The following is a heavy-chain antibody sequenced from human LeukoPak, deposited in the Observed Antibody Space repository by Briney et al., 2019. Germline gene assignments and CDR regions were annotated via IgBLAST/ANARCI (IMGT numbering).Heavy chain of an antibody. CDR3: AKIPKYKSSSWYVDY. CDR1: GFTFSSYA. V-gene: IGHV3-23*01. CDR2: ISGSGGST. Sequence: GGSLRLSCAASGFTFSSYAMSWVRQAPGKGLEWVSAISGSGGSTYYADSVKGRFTIYRDNSKNTLYLQMNSLRAEDTAVYYCAKIPKYKSSSWYVDYWGQGTLVTVSS. J-gene: IGHJ4*02. D-gene: IGHD6-13*01.